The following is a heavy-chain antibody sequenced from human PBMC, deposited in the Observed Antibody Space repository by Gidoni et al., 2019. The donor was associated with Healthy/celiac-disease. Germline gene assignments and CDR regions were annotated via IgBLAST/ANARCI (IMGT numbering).Heavy chain of an antibody. CDR3: ARGSTTVVTRALYNWFDP. CDR1: GFPFSSYS. D-gene: IGHD4-17*01. V-gene: IGHV3-21*01. Sequence: EVQLVESGGGLVKPGGSLRLSCAASGFPFSSYSMNWVRQAPGKGLEWVSSISSSSSYIYYADSVKGRFTISRDNAKNSLYLQMNSLRAEDTAVYYCARGSTTVVTRALYNWFDPWGQGTLVTVSS. J-gene: IGHJ5*02. CDR2: ISSSSSYI.